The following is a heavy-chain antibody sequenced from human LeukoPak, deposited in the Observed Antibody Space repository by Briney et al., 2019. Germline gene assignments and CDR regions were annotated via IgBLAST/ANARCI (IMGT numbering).Heavy chain of an antibody. D-gene: IGHD3-22*01. V-gene: IGHV7-4-1*02. CDR2: IDTNTGSP. CDR1: GYTFTTYP. Sequence: GASVNVSCKASGYTFTTYPINWVRQAPGQGLEWMGWIDTNTGSPTYAQGLTGRFVFSLGTSVSTAFLQINSLKAEDTALYYCVRGIDTTGYFNYWGQGTLVTVSS. J-gene: IGHJ4*02. CDR3: VRGIDTTGYFNY.